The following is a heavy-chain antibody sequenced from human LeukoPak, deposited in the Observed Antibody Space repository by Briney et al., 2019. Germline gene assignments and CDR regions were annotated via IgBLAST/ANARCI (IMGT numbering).Heavy chain of an antibody. D-gene: IGHD2-2*02. V-gene: IGHV1-2*02. Sequence: ASVKVSCKASGYTFTGYYMHWVRQAPGQGLEWMGWINPNSGGTNYAQKFQGRVTMTRDTSISTAYMELSRLRSDDTAVYYCAGVRYCSSPSCYTRRNYYYYYMDVWGKGTTVTVSS. J-gene: IGHJ6*03. CDR2: INPNSGGT. CDR3: AGVRYCSSPSCYTRRNYYYYYMDV. CDR1: GYTFTGYY.